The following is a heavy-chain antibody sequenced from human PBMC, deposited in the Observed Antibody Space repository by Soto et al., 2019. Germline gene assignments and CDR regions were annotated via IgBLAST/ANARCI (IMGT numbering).Heavy chain of an antibody. D-gene: IGHD3-9*01. V-gene: IGHV1-69*01. CDR2: INPMFNST. CDR3: GRQIFAADY. J-gene: IGHJ4*02. CDR1: GGTFDHAA. Sequence: QVQLVQSGAEVKKPRSSVKVSCEAPGGTFDHAAITWVRQAPGQGLEWVGGINPMFNSTHYAQKFQGRVTFTAGAVTSTAFMELRGLTSDDTAVYYCGRQIFAADYWGQGTLLVVSS.